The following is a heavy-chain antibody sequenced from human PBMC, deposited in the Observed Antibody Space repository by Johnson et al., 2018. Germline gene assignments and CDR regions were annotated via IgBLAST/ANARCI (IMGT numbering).Heavy chain of an antibody. CDR1: GFIFDDYG. V-gene: IGHV3-9*01. CDR3: PKGSDSGGLYYVNY. D-gene: IGHD3-22*01. Sequence: VQLVQSGGGLVQPGRTLRLSCAASGFIFDDYGMHWVRQIPGKGLDWVSRISWTSRSIGYAASVKGGFTISRDNAKNSLYQQMNSLGTEDTALYYCPKGSDSGGLYYVNYWGQGTLVTVST. CDR2: ISWTSRSI. J-gene: IGHJ4*02.